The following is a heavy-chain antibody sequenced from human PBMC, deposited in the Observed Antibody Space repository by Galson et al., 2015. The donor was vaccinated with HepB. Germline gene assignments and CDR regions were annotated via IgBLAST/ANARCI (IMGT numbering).Heavy chain of an antibody. CDR2: ISYDGSNK. J-gene: IGHJ4*02. CDR1: GFTFSSYA. V-gene: IGHV3-30-3*01. CDR3: ARESAETYYYDSSGYY. D-gene: IGHD3-22*01. Sequence: SLRLSCAASGFTFSSYAMHWVRQAPGKGLEWVAVISYDGSNKYYADSVKGRFTISRDNSKNTLYLQMNSLRAEDTAVYYCARESAETYYYDSSGYYWGQGTLVTVSS.